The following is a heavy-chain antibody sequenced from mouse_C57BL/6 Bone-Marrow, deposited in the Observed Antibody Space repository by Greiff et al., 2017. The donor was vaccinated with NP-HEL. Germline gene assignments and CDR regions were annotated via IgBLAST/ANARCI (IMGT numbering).Heavy chain of an antibody. J-gene: IGHJ4*01. V-gene: IGHV7-3*01. Sequence: EVKVEESGGGLVQPGGSLSLSCAASGFTFTDYYMSWVRQPPGKALEWVGFIRNKGNGYTIEYSASVRGRFTISRDNSQSILYLQMIALRAEDSATYYCARSIYYDYADVPCDGMDYWGQGTSVTVSS. CDR3: ARSIYYDYADVPCDGMDY. D-gene: IGHD2-4*01. CDR1: GFTFTDYY. CDR2: IRNKGNGYTI.